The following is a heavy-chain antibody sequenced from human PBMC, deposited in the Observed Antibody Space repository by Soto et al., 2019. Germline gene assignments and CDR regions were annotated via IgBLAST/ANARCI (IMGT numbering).Heavy chain of an antibody. V-gene: IGHV4-30-2*01. Sequence: QLQLQESGSGLVKPSQTLSLTCAVSGGSISSGGYSWSWIRQPPGKGLEWIGYIYHSGSTYYNPPLKSRVPISVDRSKTQFSRKLSSVTAADTAVYYCARGGSYGLLGMDVWGQGTTVTVSS. CDR3: ARGGSYGLLGMDV. CDR2: IYHSGST. CDR1: GGSISSGGYS. D-gene: IGHD1-26*01. J-gene: IGHJ6*02.